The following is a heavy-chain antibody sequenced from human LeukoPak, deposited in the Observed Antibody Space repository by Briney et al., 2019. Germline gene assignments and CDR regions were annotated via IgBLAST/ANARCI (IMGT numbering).Heavy chain of an antibody. CDR2: INHSGST. V-gene: IGHV4-34*01. CDR1: GGSFSGYY. CDR3: ARSYGAFDI. J-gene: IGHJ3*02. D-gene: IGHD5-18*01. Sequence: SETLSLTCAVYGGSFSGYYWSWIRQPPRKGLEWIGEINHSGSTNYNPSLKSRVTISVDTSKNQFSLKLSSVTAADTAVYYCARSYGAFDIWGQGTMVTVSS.